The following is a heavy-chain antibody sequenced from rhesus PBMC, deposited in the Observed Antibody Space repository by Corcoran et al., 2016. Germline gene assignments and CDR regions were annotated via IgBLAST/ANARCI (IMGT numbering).Heavy chain of an antibody. CDR2: IYGSRTSN. J-gene: IGHJ4*01. Sequence: QLQLQESGPGLVKPSETLSVTCAVSGGSISSSYWSWIRQAPGKGLGWIGYIYGSRTSNNYNPSLKSRVTISKDTSKNQFSVKLSSVTAADTAVYYCARDRRNWGQGVLVTVSS. CDR1: GGSISSSY. V-gene: IGHV4-169*02. CDR3: ARDRRN.